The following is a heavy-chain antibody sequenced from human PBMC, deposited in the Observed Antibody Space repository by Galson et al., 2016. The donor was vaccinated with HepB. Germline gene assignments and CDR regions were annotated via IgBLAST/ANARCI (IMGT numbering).Heavy chain of an antibody. CDR2: VNAANGNT. Sequence: SVKVSCKASGYTFTNYAVHWVRQAPGQRLEWMGWVNAANGNTKYSQKFQGRVTISRDTSASTVYMELNRLRSEDTAMYYCARDRFTIVASGPPLDDWGQGTLVTVSS. CDR1: GYTFTNYA. V-gene: IGHV1-3*01. D-gene: IGHD3-10*01. CDR3: ARDRFTIVASGPPLDD. J-gene: IGHJ4*02.